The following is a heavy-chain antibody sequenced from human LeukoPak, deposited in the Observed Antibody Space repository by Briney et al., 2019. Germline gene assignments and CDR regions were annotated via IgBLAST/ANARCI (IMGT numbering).Heavy chain of an antibody. CDR1: GGSTSSYY. J-gene: IGHJ5*02. D-gene: IGHD3-22*01. V-gene: IGHV4-59*12. CDR3: ARDVGYYDSSGYSNWFEP. CDR2: IYYSGST. Sequence: SETLSLTCTVSGGSTSSYYWSWIRQPPGKGLEWVWHIYYSGSTNYNPSVKSRLNISLDTSKNQFSLKLSYVSAADTAVYYCARDVGYYDSSGYSNWFEPWGQGTLVTVSS.